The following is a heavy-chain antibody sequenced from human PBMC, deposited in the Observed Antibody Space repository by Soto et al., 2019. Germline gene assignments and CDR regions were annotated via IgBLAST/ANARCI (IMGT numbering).Heavy chain of an antibody. V-gene: IGHV4-34*01. Sequence: QVQLQQWGAGLLKPSETLSLNCAVNGGSLSGYYWSWIRQPPGKGLEWIGEIKDGGRTNYSPSLEWXXPXSXXTSNNQFSLGLCSVTAADTGVYYCARGQEGVVATHWDQGTLVTVSS. CDR2: IKDGGRT. CDR1: GGSLSGYY. D-gene: IGHD5-12*01. J-gene: IGHJ4*02. CDR3: ARGQEGVVATH.